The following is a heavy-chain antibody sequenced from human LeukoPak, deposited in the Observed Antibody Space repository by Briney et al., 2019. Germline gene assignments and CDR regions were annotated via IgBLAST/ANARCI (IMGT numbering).Heavy chain of an antibody. D-gene: IGHD4/OR15-4a*01. J-gene: IGHJ4*02. Sequence: GRSLRLSCVASGITFRRYGMHWVRQAPGKGLEWVAVILNDGNTYSSDSVRGRFNISRDNSKNTVYLRMDSLRVEDTAKYYCANDGGDYGDRLDYWGQGTQVVVSS. CDR3: ANDGGDYGDRLDY. CDR2: ILNDGNT. V-gene: IGHV3-30*18. CDR1: GITFRRYG.